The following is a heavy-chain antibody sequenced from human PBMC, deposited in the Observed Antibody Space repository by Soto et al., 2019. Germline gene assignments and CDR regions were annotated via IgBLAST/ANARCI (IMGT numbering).Heavy chain of an antibody. CDR3: ARDFVGSSGWYGPFQH. D-gene: IGHD6-19*01. Sequence: GGSLRLSCAASGFTFSSYGMHWVRQAPGKGLEWVAVIWYDGSNKYYADSVKGRFTIPRDNSKNTLYLQMNSLRAEDTAVYYCARDFVGSSGWYGPFQHWGQGTLVTVSS. V-gene: IGHV3-33*01. CDR2: IWYDGSNK. CDR1: GFTFSSYG. J-gene: IGHJ1*01.